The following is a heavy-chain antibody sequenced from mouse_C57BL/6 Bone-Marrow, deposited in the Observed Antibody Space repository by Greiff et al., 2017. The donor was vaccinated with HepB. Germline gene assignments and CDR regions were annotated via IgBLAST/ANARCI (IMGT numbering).Heavy chain of an antibody. Sequence: VQLQQPGAELVRPGSSVQLSCKASGYTFTSYWLHWVKQRPIQGLEWIGNIDPSDSETLYNQKFKDKATLTVDKSSSTAYMQLSSLTSEDSAVYCCARGVGYDWFAYWGQGTLVTVSA. CDR3: ARGVGYDWFAY. J-gene: IGHJ3*01. V-gene: IGHV1-52*01. CDR2: IDPSDSET. D-gene: IGHD2-14*01. CDR1: GYTFTSYW.